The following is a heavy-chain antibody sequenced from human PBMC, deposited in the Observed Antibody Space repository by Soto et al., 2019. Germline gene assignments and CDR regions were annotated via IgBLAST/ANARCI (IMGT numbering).Heavy chain of an antibody. CDR2: IHYSGST. Sequence: QLQLQESGPGLVKPSETLSLTCTVSGGSISSSSNFWVWIRQPPGKGLEWIGRIHYSGSTYYNPSLRSRVSISVDSPKNQFSLKLSSVTAADSAVYYCARDIDNSNNGGFDIWGQGTMVTVSS. D-gene: IGHD4-4*01. J-gene: IGHJ3*02. V-gene: IGHV4-39*02. CDR1: GGSISSSSNF. CDR3: ARDIDNSNNGGFDI.